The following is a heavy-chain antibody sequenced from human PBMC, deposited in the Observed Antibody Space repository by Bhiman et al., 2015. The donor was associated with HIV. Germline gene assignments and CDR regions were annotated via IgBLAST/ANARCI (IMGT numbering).Heavy chain of an antibody. CDR1: GFTFDDYA. V-gene: IGHV3-9*01. D-gene: IGHD3-3*01. CDR3: ARVKGNFWSGHDAFDI. J-gene: IGHJ3*02. CDR2: ISWNGGTV. Sequence: EVQLVESGGGLVETGRSLRLSCAASGFTFDDYAIHWVRQAPGKGLEWVSGISWNGGTVGYADSVKGRFTISRDNAKNSLYLQMTSLTAEDTALYYCARVKGNFWSGHDAFDIWGQGTMVTVSS.